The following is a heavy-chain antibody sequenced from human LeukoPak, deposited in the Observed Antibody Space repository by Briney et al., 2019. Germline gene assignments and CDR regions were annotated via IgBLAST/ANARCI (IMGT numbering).Heavy chain of an antibody. D-gene: IGHD3-3*01. CDR1: GGSISSSSYY. V-gene: IGHV4-39*01. Sequence: PSETLSLTCTVSGGSISSSSYYWGWIRQPPGKGLEWIGSIRDSGSTSYSPSLKSRVTTSVDTSKNQFSLKVRSVTAADTAVYYCASYDFWSGPLDCWGQGTQVTVSS. CDR3: ASYDFWSGPLDC. CDR2: IRDSGST. J-gene: IGHJ4*02.